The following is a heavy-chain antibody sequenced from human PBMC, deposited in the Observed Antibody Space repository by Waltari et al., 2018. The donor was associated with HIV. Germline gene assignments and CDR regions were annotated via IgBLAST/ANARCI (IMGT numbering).Heavy chain of an antibody. CDR3: ARESYYYDSSGYPLAY. Sequence: DVQLEESGGGLVQPGGSLSLSCAASGFTFTHFGSNWVRQAPGKGLEWVSYISTSSRPIYYADSVKGRFTISRDDAKNSLYLEMNSLRADDTAVYYCARESYYYDSSGYPLAYWGQGILVTVSS. CDR2: ISTSSRPI. J-gene: IGHJ4*02. D-gene: IGHD3-22*01. V-gene: IGHV3-48*04. CDR1: GFTFTHFG.